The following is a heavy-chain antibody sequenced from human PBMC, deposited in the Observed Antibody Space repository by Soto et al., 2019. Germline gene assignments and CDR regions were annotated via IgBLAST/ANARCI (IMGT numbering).Heavy chain of an antibody. D-gene: IGHD3-9*01. CDR3: ARDARGTRGFDEMDI. CDR2: INPNSGDT. CDR1: GYIFTGYH. V-gene: IGHV1-2*02. J-gene: IGHJ6*02. Sequence: ASVKVSCKGSGYIFTGYHIHWVRQAPGRGLEWMGWINPNSGDTEYAQNFQGRVTMTRDTSFNLVYMEMSGLMSDDTAVYYCARDARGTRGFDEMDIWGQGTTVTVS.